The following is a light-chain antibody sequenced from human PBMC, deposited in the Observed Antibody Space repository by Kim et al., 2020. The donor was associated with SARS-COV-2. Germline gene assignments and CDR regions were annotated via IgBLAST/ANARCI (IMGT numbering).Light chain of an antibody. V-gene: IGKV3-15*01. Sequence: VSPGEGATLSCRASQGVSSNLAWYQQTPGQAPRLLVYDASTRATGIPARFSGSGSGAEFTLTISGLQSEDFAVYYCQQYNAWPLTFGGGTKVDIK. CDR1: QGVSSN. CDR2: DAS. CDR3: QQYNAWPLT. J-gene: IGKJ4*02.